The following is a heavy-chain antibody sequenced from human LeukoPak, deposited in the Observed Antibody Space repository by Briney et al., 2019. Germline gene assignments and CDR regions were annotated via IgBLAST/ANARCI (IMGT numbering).Heavy chain of an antibody. CDR2: IYTSGST. CDR3: ARQADSYGSYYFDY. D-gene: IGHD5-18*01. J-gene: IGHJ4*02. CDR1: GGSISSYH. Sequence: SETLSLTCTVSGGSISSYHWSWIRQPAGKGLEWIGRIYTSGSTNYNPSLKSRVTMSVDTSKNQFSLKLSSVTAADTAVYYCARQADSYGSYYFDYWGQGTLVTVSS. V-gene: IGHV4-4*07.